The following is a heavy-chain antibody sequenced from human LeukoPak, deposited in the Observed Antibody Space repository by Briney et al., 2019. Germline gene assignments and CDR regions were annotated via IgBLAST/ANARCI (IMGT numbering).Heavy chain of an antibody. Sequence: GVSLRLSCAASGFTFSNYAINWLRQAPGQGLEWVSSIRYTCDLTYYADSVKGRFTISRDNSKNTVDLQMKSLRAEDTDVYFWSKRSRGDIGWHHLWGQGTGDSVS. CDR1: GFTFSNYA. CDR3: SKRSRGDIGWHHL. J-gene: IGHJ4*02. CDR2: IRYTCDLT. D-gene: IGHD2-15*01. V-gene: IGHV3-23*01.